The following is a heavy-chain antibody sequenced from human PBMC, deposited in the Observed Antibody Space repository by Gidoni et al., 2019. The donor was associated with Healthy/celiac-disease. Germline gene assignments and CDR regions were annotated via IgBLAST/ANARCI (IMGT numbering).Heavy chain of an antibody. CDR1: GFTFSSDE. CDR3: ARDLDYGDYWGY. Sequence: EVQLVESGGGLVQPGGSLRLACAASGFTFSSDEMNWVRQAPGKGLEWVSYISSSGRTIYYAASVKGRFTISRDNAKNSLYLQMNSLRAEDTAVYYCARDLDYGDYWGYWGQGTLVTVSS. J-gene: IGHJ4*02. CDR2: ISSSGRTI. D-gene: IGHD4-17*01. V-gene: IGHV3-48*03.